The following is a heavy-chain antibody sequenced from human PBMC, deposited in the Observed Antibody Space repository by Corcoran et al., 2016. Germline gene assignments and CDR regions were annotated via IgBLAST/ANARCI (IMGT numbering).Heavy chain of an antibody. J-gene: IGHJ4*02. CDR2: IDANNGKT. Sequence: QVLLVQSGAEVKTPGASVKISCKASGYMFTKYAVHWVRQAPGQRLEWMAWIDANNGKTKYSQKFQDRVTITRDTSANTAYMELSSLRSEDTAVYYCARGRSSSSSVLYYLDYWGQGTLVTVSS. V-gene: IGHV1-3*01. CDR1: GYMFTKYA. CDR3: ARGRSSSSSVLYYLDY. D-gene: IGHD6-6*01.